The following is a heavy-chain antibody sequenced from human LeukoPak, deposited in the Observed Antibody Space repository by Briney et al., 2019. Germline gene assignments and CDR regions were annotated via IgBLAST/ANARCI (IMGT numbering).Heavy chain of an antibody. J-gene: IGHJ4*02. D-gene: IGHD3-22*01. Sequence: PGGSLRLSCAASGFTFSSYAMSWVRQAPGKGLEWVSSISGSGGSTYYADSVKGRFTISRDNSKNTLYLQMNSLRAEDTAVYYCAKFRYYSDSSGYTTSFDYWGQGTLVTVSS. CDR2: ISGSGGST. CDR3: AKFRYYSDSSGYTTSFDY. V-gene: IGHV3-23*01. CDR1: GFTFSSYA.